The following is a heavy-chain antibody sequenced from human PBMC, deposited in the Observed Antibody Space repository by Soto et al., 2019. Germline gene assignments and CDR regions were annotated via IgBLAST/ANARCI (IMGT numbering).Heavy chain of an antibody. CDR1: DYTFTSYG. CDR3: ARDLYCSSTSCYSLRWFDP. D-gene: IGHD2-2*01. V-gene: IGHV1-18*01. CDR2: ISAYNGNT. J-gene: IGHJ5*02. Sequence: ASVKVSCKASDYTFTSYGISWVRQAPGQGLEWMGWISAYNGNTNYAQKLQGRVTMTTDTSTSTAYMELRSLRSDDTAVYYCARDLYCSSTSCYSLRWFDPWGQGTLVTVSS.